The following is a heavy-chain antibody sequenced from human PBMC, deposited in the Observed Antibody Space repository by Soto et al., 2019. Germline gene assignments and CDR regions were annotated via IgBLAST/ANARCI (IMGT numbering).Heavy chain of an antibody. CDR2: ISSSGSTI. CDR3: ARLNITIFGVVTGTWFDP. CDR1: GFTFSDYY. V-gene: IGHV3-11*01. J-gene: IGHJ5*02. D-gene: IGHD3-3*01. Sequence: GGSLRLSCAASGFTFSDYYMSWIRQAPGKGLEWVSYISSSGSTIYYADSVKGRFTISRDNAKNSLYLQMNSLRAEDTAVYYCARLNITIFGVVTGTWFDPWGQGTLVTVS.